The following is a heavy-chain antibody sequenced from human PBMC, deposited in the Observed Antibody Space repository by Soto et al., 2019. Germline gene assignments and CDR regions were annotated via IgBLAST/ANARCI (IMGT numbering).Heavy chain of an antibody. D-gene: IGHD1-1*01. CDR3: ARANNWNDCIDY. CDR2: ISSSSSTI. J-gene: IGHJ4*02. CDR1: GFTFSCFY. Sequence: EVQLVESGGGLVPPGGSPRPSCAASGFTFSCFYLKLVRQAPREGLEWGSYISSSSSTIYYADSVKGRFTISRDNAKNSLYLQMNSLRDEDTAVYYCARANNWNDCIDYWGQGTLVTVSS. V-gene: IGHV3-48*02.